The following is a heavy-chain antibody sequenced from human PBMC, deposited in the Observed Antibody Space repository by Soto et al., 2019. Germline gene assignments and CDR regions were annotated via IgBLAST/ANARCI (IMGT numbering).Heavy chain of an antibody. V-gene: IGHV3-33*01. CDR2: IWYDGSNK. D-gene: IGHD3-3*01. CDR3: ARDATIFGVVVPFDY. Sequence: ESGGGVVQPGRSPRLSCAASGFTFSSYGMHWVRQAPGKGLEWVAVIWYDGSNKYYADSVKGRFTISRDNSKNTLYLQMNSLRAEDTAVYYCARDATIFGVVVPFDYWGQGTLVTVSS. J-gene: IGHJ4*02. CDR1: GFTFSSYG.